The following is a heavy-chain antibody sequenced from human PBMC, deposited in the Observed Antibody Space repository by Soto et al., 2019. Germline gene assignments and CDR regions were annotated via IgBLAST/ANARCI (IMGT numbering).Heavy chain of an antibody. Sequence: ASVKVSCKASGYTFTSYDINWVRQATGQGLEWMGWMNPNSGNTGYAQKFQGRVTRTRKTSISTAYMELGSLRSEDTAVYYCARALGYCSGGSCQYYYMDVWGKGTTVTVSS. D-gene: IGHD2-15*01. CDR3: ARALGYCSGGSCQYYYMDV. CDR2: MNPNSGNT. CDR1: GYTFTSYD. V-gene: IGHV1-8*01. J-gene: IGHJ6*03.